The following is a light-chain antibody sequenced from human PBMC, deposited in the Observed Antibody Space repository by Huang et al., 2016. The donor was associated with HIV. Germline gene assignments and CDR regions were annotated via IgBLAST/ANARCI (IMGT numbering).Light chain of an antibody. CDR1: QSISHY. J-gene: IGKJ4*01. CDR2: AAS. CDR3: QQSYSTLALT. V-gene: IGKV1-39*01. Sequence: DIQMTQSPSSLSASVGDRVTITCRASQSISHYLNWYQQKQGKATELLIYAASTLQSGVPSRFSGSGSGTDFTLTISSLQSEDFATYYCQQSYSTLALTFGGGTKVEIK.